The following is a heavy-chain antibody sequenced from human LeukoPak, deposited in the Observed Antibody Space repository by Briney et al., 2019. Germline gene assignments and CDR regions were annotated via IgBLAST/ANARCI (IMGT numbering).Heavy chain of an antibody. Sequence: SETLSLTCTVSGGSISSGGYYWSWIRQHPGKGLEWIGYIYYGGSTYYNPSLKSRVTISVDTSKNQFSLKLSSVTAADTAVYYCARGAPQYCSGGSCYDTSSLFAYWGQEPWSPSPQ. V-gene: IGHV4-31*03. J-gene: IGHJ4*01. CDR3: ARGAPQYCSGGSCYDTSSLFAY. D-gene: IGHD2-15*01. CDR1: GGSISSGGYY. CDR2: IYYGGST.